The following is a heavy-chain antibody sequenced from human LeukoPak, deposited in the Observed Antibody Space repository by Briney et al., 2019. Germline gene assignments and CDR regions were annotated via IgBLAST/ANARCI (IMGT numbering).Heavy chain of an antibody. CDR3: ARLHSSRAEEFDP. CDR1: GGSISGYY. V-gene: IGHV4-59*01. J-gene: IGHJ5*02. CDR2: IYFTGIT. Sequence: SETLSLTCTVSGGSISGYYWSWIRQSPGKGLEWIGYIYFTGITAYNPSLGSRVTISVDRSNNQFSLRLTSVTAADTAVYYCARLHSSRAEEFDPWGQGTLVTVSS.